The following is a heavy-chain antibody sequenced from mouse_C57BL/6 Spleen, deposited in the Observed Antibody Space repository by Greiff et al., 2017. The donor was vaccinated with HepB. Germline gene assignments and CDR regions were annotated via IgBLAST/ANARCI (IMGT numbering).Heavy chain of an antibody. Sequence: EVKLMESGEGLVKPGGFLKLSCAASGFTFSSYAMSWVRQTPEKRLEWVAYISSGGDYIYYADTVKGRYTISRDNARNTLYLQMSSLKSEDTAMYYCTRDASYYYGSSYSFAYWGQGTLVTVSA. V-gene: IGHV5-9-1*02. D-gene: IGHD1-1*01. J-gene: IGHJ3*01. CDR2: ISSGGDYI. CDR1: GFTFSSYA. CDR3: TRDASYYYGSSYSFAY.